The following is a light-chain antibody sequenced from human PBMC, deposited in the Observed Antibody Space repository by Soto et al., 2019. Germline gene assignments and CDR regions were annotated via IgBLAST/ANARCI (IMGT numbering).Light chain of an antibody. CDR3: CSNAVGSTYV. CDR2: EVN. Sequence: QSALTQPPSASGSPGQSVTISCTGTSSDVGGYNYVSWYQQHPGKAPKLVIFEVNKRPSGVPDRFSGSKSGSTASLTISGLQAEDEADYYCCSNAVGSTYVFGTGTKLTVL. J-gene: IGLJ1*01. CDR1: SSDVGGYNY. V-gene: IGLV2-8*01.